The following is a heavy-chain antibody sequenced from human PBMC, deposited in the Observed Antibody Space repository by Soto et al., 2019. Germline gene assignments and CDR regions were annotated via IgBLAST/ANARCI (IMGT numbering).Heavy chain of an antibody. CDR2: ISHSGST. J-gene: IGHJ4*02. V-gene: IGHV4-4*02. D-gene: IGHD6-13*01. CDR3: ARCIAVAGRLDY. CDR1: GGSISSSNW. Sequence: QVQLQESGPGLVKPSGTLSLTCAVSGGSISSSNWWSWVRQPPGKGLEWIGEISHSGSTNYNPSLKSGVSISVDMSTNQFSLKLSSVTAAGTSVYYFARCIAVAGRLDYWGQGTLVTVSS.